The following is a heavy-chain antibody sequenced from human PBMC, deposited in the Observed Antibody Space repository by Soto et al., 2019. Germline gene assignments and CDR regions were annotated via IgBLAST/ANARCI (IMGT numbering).Heavy chain of an antibody. D-gene: IGHD3-22*01. J-gene: IGHJ4*02. Sequence: EVQLVESGGGLVQPGGSLRLSCAASGFTVSSNYVSWVRQAPGKGLEWVSVIYSGGSTYYADSVKGRFTISRDNSKNTLYLQMNSLRAEDTAVYYCARDTESSGYALDYWGQGTLVTVSS. V-gene: IGHV3-66*01. CDR2: IYSGGST. CDR3: ARDTESSGYALDY. CDR1: GFTVSSNY.